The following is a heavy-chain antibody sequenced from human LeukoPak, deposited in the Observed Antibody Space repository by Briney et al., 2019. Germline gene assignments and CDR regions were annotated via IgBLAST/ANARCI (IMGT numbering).Heavy chain of an antibody. D-gene: IGHD3-10*01. J-gene: IGHJ4*02. CDR1: GFTFSSYS. V-gene: IGHV3-21*01. CDR3: ARDPRGWFGDFDY. CDR2: ISSSSSYI. Sequence: GGSLRLSCAASGFTFSSYSMNWVRQAPGKGLEWVSSISSSSSYIYYADSVKGRFTISRDNAKNSLYLQMNSLRAEDTAVYYCARDPRGWFGDFDYWGQGTLVTVSS.